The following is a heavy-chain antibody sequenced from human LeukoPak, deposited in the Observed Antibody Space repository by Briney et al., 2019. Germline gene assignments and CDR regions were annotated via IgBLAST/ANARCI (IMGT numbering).Heavy chain of an antibody. V-gene: IGHV4-39*07. CDR3: ASGGVSNWNGAYFDY. Sequence: SETLSLTCTVSGGSINNTLFYWGWIRQPPGKGLEWIGTVYYDGINYSSPSLKSRVATSVDTSKNQFSLRLSSVTAADTAVYYCASGGVSNWNGAYFDYWGQGTLVTVSS. J-gene: IGHJ4*02. CDR1: GGSINNTLFY. CDR2: VYYDGIN. D-gene: IGHD1-20*01.